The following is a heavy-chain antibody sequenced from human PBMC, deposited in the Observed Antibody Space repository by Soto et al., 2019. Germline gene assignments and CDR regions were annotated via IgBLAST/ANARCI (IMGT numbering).Heavy chain of an antibody. Sequence: QVQLVQSGAEVKKPGASVKVSGKTAGYTFIGYYLNWVRQAPGQGLEWMGWVNLHTGGTHYAQKCDGRVTMNRDTSTYTAYMELRGLKFDDTATDFCARVMAYEQQLVPFDYWGQGTLVTVDS. D-gene: IGHD6-13*01. V-gene: IGHV1-2*02. CDR2: VNLHTGGT. CDR1: GYTFIGYY. J-gene: IGHJ4*02. CDR3: ARVMAYEQQLVPFDY.